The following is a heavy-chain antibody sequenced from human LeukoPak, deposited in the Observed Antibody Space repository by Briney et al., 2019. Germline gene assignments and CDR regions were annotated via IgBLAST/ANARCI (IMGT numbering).Heavy chain of an antibody. CDR2: VNPSGDST. Sequence: ASVKVSCEASGYTFIRYYIHWVRQAPGQGLEWMGIVNPSGDSTNYAQKFQGRVTMTRDTSTSTVYMELSSLRSEDTAVYYCARWTTTYLDYWGQGTLVTVSS. CDR1: GYTFIRYY. CDR3: ARWTTTYLDY. V-gene: IGHV1-46*01. J-gene: IGHJ4*02. D-gene: IGHD3/OR15-3a*01.